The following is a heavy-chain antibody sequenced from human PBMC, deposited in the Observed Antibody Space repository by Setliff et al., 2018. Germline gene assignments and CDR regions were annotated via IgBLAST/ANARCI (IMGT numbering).Heavy chain of an antibody. CDR2: VTIYNGNT. J-gene: IGHJ4*02. CDR1: GYTFSHSG. Sequence: ASVKVSCKASGYTFSHSGITWVRQAPGQGLEWMGWVTIYNGNTKYAQNLQGRLTLSTDRSTNTVYMELGSLTTDDTAIYYCARVESMVRGKNILRHFDYWGQGTQVTVSS. CDR3: ARVESMVRGKNILRHFDY. V-gene: IGHV1-18*01. D-gene: IGHD3-10*01.